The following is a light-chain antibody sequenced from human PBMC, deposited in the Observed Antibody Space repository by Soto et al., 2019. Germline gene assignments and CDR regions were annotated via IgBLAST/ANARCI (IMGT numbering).Light chain of an antibody. V-gene: IGKV3-20*01. J-gene: IGKJ1*01. CDR1: QSISSSY. CDR2: GGS. Sequence: SVLTQSPWALSLSAVEGSTLSVGASQSISSSYLAWYQQKPGQAPRLLIYGGSNRATAIPDRFSGSGSGTDFTLTIRRLEPEDFAVYSSKHYDVYTGQFAQGTXVEIK. CDR3: KHYDVYTGQ.